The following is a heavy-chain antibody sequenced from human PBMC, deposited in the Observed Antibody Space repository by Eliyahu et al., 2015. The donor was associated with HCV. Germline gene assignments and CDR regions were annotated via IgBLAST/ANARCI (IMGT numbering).Heavy chain of an antibody. CDR1: GFTFSSYG. J-gene: IGHJ5*02. Sequence: QVQLVESGGGVVQPGRSLRLSCAASGFTFSSYGMHWVRQAPGKGLEWVAVIWYDGSNKYYADSVKGRFTISRDNSKNTLYLQMNSLRAEDTAVYYCAAGYSYGAPPPWGQGTLVTVSS. D-gene: IGHD5-18*01. CDR2: IWYDGSNK. V-gene: IGHV3-33*01. CDR3: AAGYSYGAPPP.